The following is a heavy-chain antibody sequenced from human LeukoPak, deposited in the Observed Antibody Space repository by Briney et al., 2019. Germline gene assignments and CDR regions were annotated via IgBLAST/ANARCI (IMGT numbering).Heavy chain of an antibody. CDR2: ISNSGGST. J-gene: IGHJ4*02. Sequence: GGSLRLSCAASGFTFSSYGMSWVRQAPGKGLEWVSGISNSGGSTYYADSVKGRFTISRDNSKNMLYLQMNSLRAEDTALYYCAKDRNSGNYYQTGDFHYWGQGTLVTVSS. V-gene: IGHV3-23*01. CDR1: GFTFSSYG. D-gene: IGHD1-26*01. CDR3: AKDRNSGNYYQTGDFHY.